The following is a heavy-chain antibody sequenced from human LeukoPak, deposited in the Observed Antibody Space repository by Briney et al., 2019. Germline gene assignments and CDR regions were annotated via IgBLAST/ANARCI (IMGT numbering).Heavy chain of an antibody. V-gene: IGHV3-30*04. CDR2: ISYDGSNK. Sequence: GGSLRLSCAASGFTFSSYAMHWVRQAPGKGLEWVAVISYDGSNKYYADSVKGRFTISRDNSKNTLYLQMNSLRAEDTAVYYCARANPTIPIFYFDFWGRGTLVTVSS. J-gene: IGHJ4*02. D-gene: IGHD2-2*02. CDR1: GFTFSSYA. CDR3: ARANPTIPIFYFDF.